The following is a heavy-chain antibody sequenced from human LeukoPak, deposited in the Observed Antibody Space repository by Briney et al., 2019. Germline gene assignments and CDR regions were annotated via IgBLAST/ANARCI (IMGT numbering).Heavy chain of an antibody. V-gene: IGHV3-23*01. CDR2: ISGSGGST. J-gene: IGHJ4*02. CDR3: AKGHSDYGTGSDY. Sequence: GGSLRLSCAASGLTFSRYAMSWVRQAPGKGLECVSVISGSGGSTHYADSVKGRFTISRDNSKNTLYLQMNTLRAEDTAVYYCAKGHSDYGTGSDYWGQGTLVTVSS. CDR1: GLTFSRYA. D-gene: IGHD4-17*01.